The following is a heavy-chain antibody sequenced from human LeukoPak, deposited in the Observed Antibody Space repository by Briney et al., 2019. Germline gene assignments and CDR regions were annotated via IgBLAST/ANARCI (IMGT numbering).Heavy chain of an antibody. D-gene: IGHD2-21*01. Sequence: PGGSLRLSCVVSEFTFSDAWMSWVRQAPGKGLEWVGRIKSKTDGGTTDYAALMKDRFTISRDDSKNTLYLQMNSLKTEDTAVYYCTTSASAYPYASGYSYYGMDVWGKGTSVTVSS. CDR2: IKSKTDGGTT. CDR1: EFTFSDAW. V-gene: IGHV3-15*01. CDR3: TTSASAYPYASGYSYYGMDV. J-gene: IGHJ6*04.